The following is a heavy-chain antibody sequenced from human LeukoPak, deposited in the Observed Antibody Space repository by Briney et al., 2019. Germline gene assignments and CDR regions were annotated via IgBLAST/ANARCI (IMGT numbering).Heavy chain of an antibody. CDR1: VSTFNKAW. D-gene: IGHD2-15*01. Sequence: PGGSLCLSCAASVSTFNKAWMNWVRQAPGKGMEWVGRVKSRTGGGTTDYAAAVKGRFTIARDASENTAYLQMNSLKIEDTAVYYCSTHPTSGLWGQGTLVTVSS. CDR2: VKSRTGGGTT. J-gene: IGHJ4*02. CDR3: STHPTSGL. V-gene: IGHV3-15*07.